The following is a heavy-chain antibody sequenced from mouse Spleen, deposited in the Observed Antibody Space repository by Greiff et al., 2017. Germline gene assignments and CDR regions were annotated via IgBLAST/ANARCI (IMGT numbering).Heavy chain of an antibody. V-gene: IGHV5-12*02. CDR2: ISNGGGST. J-gene: IGHJ4*01. Sequence: EVKLMESGGGLVQPGGSLKLSCATSGFTFSDYYMYWVRQTPEKRLEWVAYISNGGGSTYYPDTVKGRFTISRDNAKNTLYLQMSRLKSEDTAMYYCARLGNYVYYAMDYWGQGTSVTVSS. CDR1: GFTFSDYY. D-gene: IGHD2-1*01. CDR3: ARLGNYVYYAMDY.